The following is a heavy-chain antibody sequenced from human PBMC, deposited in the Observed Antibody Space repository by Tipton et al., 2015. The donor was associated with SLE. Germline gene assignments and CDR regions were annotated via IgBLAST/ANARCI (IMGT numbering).Heavy chain of an antibody. CDR1: GGSITSYY. CDR2: MYYSGST. D-gene: IGHD3-16*02. J-gene: IGHJ4*02. V-gene: IGHV4-59*01. CDR3: ARHRLDYDYVCGSYRYFDY. Sequence: LVKPTETLSLTCTVSGGSITSYYWSWIRQPPGKGLEWIGYMYYSGSTNYNPSLKSRVTISVDTSKNQFSLKLNSVTAADTAVYYCARHRLDYDYVCGSYRYFDYWGQGILVTVSS.